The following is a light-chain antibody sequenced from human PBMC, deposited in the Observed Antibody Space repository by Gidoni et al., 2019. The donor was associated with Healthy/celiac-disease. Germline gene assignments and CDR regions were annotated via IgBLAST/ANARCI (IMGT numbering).Light chain of an antibody. CDR3: MQALQTPPT. CDR2: LGS. J-gene: IGKJ4*01. V-gene: IGKV2-28*01. CDR1: QSLLQSNGYNY. Sequence: DIVMTQSPLSLLVTPGEPASISCRSSQSLLQSNGYNYLDWYLQKPGQSPQLLIYLGSNRASGVPDRFSGSGSGTDFTLKISRVEAEDVGVYYCMQALQTPPTFGGGTKVEIK.